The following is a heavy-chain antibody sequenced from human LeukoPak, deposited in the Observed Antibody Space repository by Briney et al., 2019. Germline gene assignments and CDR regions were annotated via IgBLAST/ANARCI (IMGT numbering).Heavy chain of an antibody. CDR3: ARSPPSIAVAHSSC. Sequence: GGSLRLPCAASGFTFSSYAMHWVRQAPGKGLEWVAVISYDGSNKYYADSVKGRFTISRDNSKNTLYLQMNSLRAEDTAVYYCARSPPSIAVAHSSCWGQGTLVTVSS. CDR1: GFTFSSYA. D-gene: IGHD6-19*01. J-gene: IGHJ4*02. V-gene: IGHV3-30*04. CDR2: ISYDGSNK.